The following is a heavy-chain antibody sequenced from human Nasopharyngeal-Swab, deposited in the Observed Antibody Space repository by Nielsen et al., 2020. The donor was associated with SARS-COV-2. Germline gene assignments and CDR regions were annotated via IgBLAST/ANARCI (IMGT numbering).Heavy chain of an antibody. CDR1: GFTFSSYA. J-gene: IGHJ4*02. D-gene: IGHD6-13*01. V-gene: IGHV3-23*01. CDR2: ISGSGGST. CDR3: AKAYLVAAAGTMGY. Sequence: GRSLRLSCAASGFTFSSYAMSWVRQAPGKGLEWVSAISGSGGSTYYADSVKGRFTISRDNSKNTLYLQMNSLRAEDTAVYYCAKAYLVAAAGTMGYWGQGTLVTVSS.